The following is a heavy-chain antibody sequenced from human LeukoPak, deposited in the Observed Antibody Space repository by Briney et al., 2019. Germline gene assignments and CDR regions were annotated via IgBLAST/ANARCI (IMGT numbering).Heavy chain of an antibody. D-gene: IGHD5-18*01. CDR1: GFTFTNYW. J-gene: IGHJ4*02. CDR2: IKKDGSEK. CDR3: TRWAGLWYFDY. V-gene: IGHV3-7*01. Sequence: GGSLRLSCAASGFTFTNYWMSWVRQAPGKGLEWVANIKKDGSEKYYVDSVKGRFTISRDNAKDSLYLQMNSLRAEDTAVYYCTRWAGLWYFDYWGQGTLVTVSS.